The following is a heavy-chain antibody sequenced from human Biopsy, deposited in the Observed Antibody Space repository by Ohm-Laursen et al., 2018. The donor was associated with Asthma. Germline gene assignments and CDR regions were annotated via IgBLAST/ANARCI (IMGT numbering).Heavy chain of an antibody. Sequence: ASVKVSCKTSGYTFNSAGVTWVRQAPGQGLEWMGWISVYNGNAKVAQKLQDRVTMITDTSTSTAYMELRSLRSDDTAVYFCARAVDYSHYYGIDVWGQGTTVTVS. CDR3: ARAVDYSHYYGIDV. D-gene: IGHD3-10*01. J-gene: IGHJ6*02. CDR1: GYTFNSAG. CDR2: ISVYNGNA. V-gene: IGHV1-18*01.